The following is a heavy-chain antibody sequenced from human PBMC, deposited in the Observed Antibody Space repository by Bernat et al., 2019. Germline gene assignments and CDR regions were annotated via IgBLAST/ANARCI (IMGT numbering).Heavy chain of an antibody. V-gene: IGHV3-33*01. CDR3: ARDNGYINGHGFEL. Sequence: VRLAEADTSEVQSGRNLGCPCALSGFTFSTYGMQWVRQAPGKGLEWVARTWYDGSNKYYADSVKGRFTISRDNSKNTLYLQMNSLRVKDTVVCYCARDNGYINGHGFELWG. CDR2: TWYDGSNK. J-gene: IGHJ3*01. CDR1: GFTFSTYG. D-gene: IGHD1-1*01.